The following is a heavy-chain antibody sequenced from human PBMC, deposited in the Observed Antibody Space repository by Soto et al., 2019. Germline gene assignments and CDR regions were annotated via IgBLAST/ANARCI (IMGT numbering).Heavy chain of an antibody. J-gene: IGHJ5*02. CDR1: GGSFSGHY. D-gene: IGHD6-13*01. Sequence: SETLSLTCAVYGGSFSGHYWSWIRQPPGKGLEWIGEINHSGGTSYNPSLKSRVTISVDTSKNQFSLKLSSVTAADTAVYYCVRRHVSATGIDWFDPWGQGTLVTVSS. V-gene: IGHV4-34*01. CDR3: VRRHVSATGIDWFDP. CDR2: INHSGGT.